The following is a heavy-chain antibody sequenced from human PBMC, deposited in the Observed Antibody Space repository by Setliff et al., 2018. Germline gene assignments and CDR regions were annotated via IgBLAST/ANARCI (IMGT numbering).Heavy chain of an antibody. CDR3: ARDGHNVYYFDY. J-gene: IGHJ4*02. D-gene: IGHD1-1*01. CDR1: GFTFNKYW. V-gene: IGHV3-30*03. CDR2: ISDDGSNE. Sequence: GGSLRLSCAASGFTFNKYWMTWVRQAPVKGLEWVATISDDGSNEFYADSVKGQFTVSRDNAKNTLYLQMNSLRAEDTAVYYCARDGHNVYYFDYWGLGTLVTVSS.